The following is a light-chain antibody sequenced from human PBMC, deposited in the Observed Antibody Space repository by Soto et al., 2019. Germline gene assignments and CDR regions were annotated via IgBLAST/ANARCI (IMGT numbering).Light chain of an antibody. CDR2: LNSDGSH. Sequence: QSALTQSPSASASLGASVKLTCTLSSGHSSYAIAWHQQQPEKGPRYLMKLNSDGSHSKGDGIPDRFSGSSSGAERYLTISSLQSEDEADYYCQTWGTGIQIFGGGTKLTVL. V-gene: IGLV4-69*01. CDR3: QTWGTGIQI. J-gene: IGLJ2*01. CDR1: SGHSSYA.